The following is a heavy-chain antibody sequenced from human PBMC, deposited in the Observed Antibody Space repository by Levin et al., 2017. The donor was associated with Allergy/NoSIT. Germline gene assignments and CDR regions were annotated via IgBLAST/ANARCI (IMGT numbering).Heavy chain of an antibody. CDR2: IYYSGST. D-gene: IGHD3-10*01. Sequence: SQTLSLTCTVSGGSISSSSYYWGWIRQPPGKGLEWIGSIYYSGSTYYNPSLKSRVTISVDTSKNQFSLKLSSVTAADTAVYYCARSWAGDGFVGSFDYWGQGTLVTVSS. V-gene: IGHV4-39*01. CDR1: GGSISSSSYY. CDR3: ARSWAGDGFVGSFDY. J-gene: IGHJ4*02.